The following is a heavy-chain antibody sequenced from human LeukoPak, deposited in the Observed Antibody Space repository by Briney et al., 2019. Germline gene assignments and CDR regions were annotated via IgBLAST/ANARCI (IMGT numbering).Heavy chain of an antibody. Sequence: KPGGSLRLSCAASGFNFSDFYMSWIRQAPGKGLEWLSSISLSGSTITYAASVKGRVTVSRDNAKSSVVLHILSLRADDTAVYYCAREASCSSTTCYFDYWGQGTLVTVSS. CDR2: ISLSGSTI. CDR1: GFNFSDFY. D-gene: IGHD2-2*01. J-gene: IGHJ4*02. CDR3: AREASCSSTTCYFDY. V-gene: IGHV3-11*01.